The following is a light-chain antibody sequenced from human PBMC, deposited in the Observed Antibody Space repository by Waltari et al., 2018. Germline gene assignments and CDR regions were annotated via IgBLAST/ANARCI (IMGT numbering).Light chain of an antibody. CDR3: QQYSDWPLT. Sequence: EIVMTQSPATLSVSLGERVTISCRASQSVGNKLAWYLQKPGQAPRLLISDASSRATGVPATFSGSGSGTEFTLTVSSLQSEDFGMYYCQQYSDWPLTFGPGTKVDLK. CDR2: DAS. V-gene: IGKV3-15*01. J-gene: IGKJ3*01. CDR1: QSVGNK.